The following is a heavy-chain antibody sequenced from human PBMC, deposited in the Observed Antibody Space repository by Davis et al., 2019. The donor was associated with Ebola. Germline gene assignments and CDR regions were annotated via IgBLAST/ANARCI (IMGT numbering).Heavy chain of an antibody. V-gene: IGHV3-21*03. CDR2: ISSSSSYI. Sequence: GESLKISCAASGFTFSSYSMNWVRQAPGKGLEWVSSISSSSSYIYYADSVKGRFTISRDNSKNTLYLQMNSLKTEDTAVYYCTTDPYYDFWSGYPFDYWGQGTLVTVSS. D-gene: IGHD3-3*01. CDR1: GFTFSSYS. J-gene: IGHJ4*02. CDR3: TTDPYYDFWSGYPFDY.